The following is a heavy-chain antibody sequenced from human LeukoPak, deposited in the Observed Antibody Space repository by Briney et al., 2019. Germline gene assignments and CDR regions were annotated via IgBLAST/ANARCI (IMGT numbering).Heavy chain of an antibody. CDR2: ISAYNGNT. CDR3: ARVYRAGRDYDFWSGYYTGPSFDY. V-gene: IGHV1-18*01. Sequence: ASVKVSCKASGYTFTSYGISWVRQAPGQGLEWMGWISAYNGNTNYAQKLQGRVTMTTDTSTSTAYMELRSLRSDDTAVYYCARVYRAGRDYDFWSGYYTGPSFDYWGQGTLVTVSS. D-gene: IGHD3-3*01. CDR1: GYTFTSYG. J-gene: IGHJ4*02.